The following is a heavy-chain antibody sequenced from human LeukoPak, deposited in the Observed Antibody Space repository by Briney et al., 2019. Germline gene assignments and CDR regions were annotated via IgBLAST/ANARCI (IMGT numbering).Heavy chain of an antibody. D-gene: IGHD4/OR15-4a*01. V-gene: IGHV4-59*01. CDR1: GGSISGYY. CDR2: LYYSGST. J-gene: IGHJ4*02. CDR3: ARAGIPLLFGANFDY. Sequence: SETLSLTCTVSGGSISGYYWSWVRQPPGKGLEWIGCLYYSGSTYYNPSLNSRVTLSLDTSQNQFSLKLSSVTAAATAVYSCARAGIPLLFGANFDYWGRGTRVSVSS.